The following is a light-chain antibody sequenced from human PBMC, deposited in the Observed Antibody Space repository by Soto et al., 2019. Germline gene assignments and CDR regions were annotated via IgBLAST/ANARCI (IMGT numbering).Light chain of an antibody. V-gene: IGKV3-15*01. J-gene: IGKJ3*01. CDR2: GSG. CDR3: QQYHDWPT. Sequence: EIVMTQSPVTLSVSPGEKATLSCRASQGVRSNVAWYQQKPGQPPRLLIFGSGTRATGIPARFSGSGSGTXXXXXXXSLQSEDFAVYYCQQYHDWPTFGPGTTVDIK. CDR1: QGVRSN.